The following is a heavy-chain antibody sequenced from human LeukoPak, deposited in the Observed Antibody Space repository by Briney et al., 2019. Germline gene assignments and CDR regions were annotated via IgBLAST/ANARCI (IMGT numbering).Heavy chain of an antibody. CDR3: ARATYCSSTSCYLPYDFWSGYYTGPFDY. CDR1: GFTFSNYA. CDR2: INEVGDDT. Sequence: GGSLRLSCAVSGFTFSNYAMSWVRQTPARGLEWVSSINEVGDDTNYVDSVRGRFTVSRDNSKNTLYLQMNSLRAEDTAVYYCARATYCSSTSCYLPYDFWSGYYTGPFDYWGQGTLVTVSS. D-gene: IGHD3-3*01. V-gene: IGHV3-23*01. J-gene: IGHJ4*02.